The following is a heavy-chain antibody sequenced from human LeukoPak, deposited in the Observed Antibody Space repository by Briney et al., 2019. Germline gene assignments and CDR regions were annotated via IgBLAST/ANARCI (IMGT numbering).Heavy chain of an antibody. CDR2: ISGSGGSA. CDR3: ARRSCSSTTCYSWPSQYYYMDV. J-gene: IGHJ6*03. D-gene: IGHD2-2*01. CDR1: GFTCMMYG. V-gene: IGHV3-23*01. Sequence: GGSLRLSCAASGFTCMMYGMTWVRQAPGKGLEWVSGISGSGGSANYADSVKGRFTISRDNSKNTVYLQMSSLRAEDTALYYCARRSCSSTTCYSWPSQYYYMDVWGKGTSVTVSS.